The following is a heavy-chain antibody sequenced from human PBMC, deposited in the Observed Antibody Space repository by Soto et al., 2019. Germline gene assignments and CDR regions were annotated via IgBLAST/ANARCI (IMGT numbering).Heavy chain of an antibody. CDR1: GFTFSSYW. Sequence: EVQLVGSGGGLVQPGGSLRLSCAASGFTFSSYWMHWVRQAPGKGLVWVSRIKSDGSGTYYADSVKGRLTISRDNAKNTLYLQMNSLRAEDTAVYYCARGDGDYYDGNGYLGRHWGQGTLVTVSS. CDR2: IKSDGSGT. CDR3: ARGDGDYYDGNGYLGRH. D-gene: IGHD3-22*01. V-gene: IGHV3-74*01. J-gene: IGHJ4*02.